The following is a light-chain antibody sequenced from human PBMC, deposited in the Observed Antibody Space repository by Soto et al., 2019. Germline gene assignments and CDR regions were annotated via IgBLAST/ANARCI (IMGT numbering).Light chain of an antibody. CDR3: STWDDNLNGPV. V-gene: IGLV2-14*02. CDR2: TDD. CDR1: SSDVGSYDL. J-gene: IGLJ2*01. Sequence: QSALTQPASVSGSPGQSITISCTGVSSDVGSYDLVSWYQHHPGRTPKLLVHTDDQRSSGVPDRFSGSKSATVASLAISGLQSDDGADYYCSTWDDNLNGPVFGGGTKLTVL.